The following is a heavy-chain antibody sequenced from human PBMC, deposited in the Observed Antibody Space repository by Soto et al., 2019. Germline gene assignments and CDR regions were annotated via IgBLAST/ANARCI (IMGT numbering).Heavy chain of an antibody. Sequence: ASVKVSCKVSGYTLTELSMHWVRQAPGKGLEWMGGFDPEDGETIYAQKFQGRVTMTEDTSTDTAYMGLSSLRSEDTAVYYCATGMLSGYYYYYFDYWGQGTLVTVSS. CDR1: GYTLTELS. CDR3: ATGMLSGYYYYYFDY. V-gene: IGHV1-24*01. J-gene: IGHJ4*02. CDR2: FDPEDGET. D-gene: IGHD3-22*01.